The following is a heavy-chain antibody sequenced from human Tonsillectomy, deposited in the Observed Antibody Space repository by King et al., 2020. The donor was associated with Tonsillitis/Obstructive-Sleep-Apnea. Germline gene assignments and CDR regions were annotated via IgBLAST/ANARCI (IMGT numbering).Heavy chain of an antibody. Sequence: ITLKESGPTLVKPTQTLTLTCTFSGFSLSTSGVGVGWIRRPPGKALEWLALIYWDDAKRYSPSLKNRLTITKDTSKNQVVLTMTSVDPVDTAAYYCAHRRDHKRAFDYWGQGTLVTVSS. CDR2: IYWDDAK. CDR1: GFSLSTSGVG. CDR3: AHRRDHKRAFDY. D-gene: IGHD1-14*01. J-gene: IGHJ4*02. V-gene: IGHV2-5*02.